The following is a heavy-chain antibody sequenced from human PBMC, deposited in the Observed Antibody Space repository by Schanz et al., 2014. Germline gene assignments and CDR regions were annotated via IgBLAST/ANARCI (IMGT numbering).Heavy chain of an antibody. CDR2: VSSYDTTV. D-gene: IGHD3-3*01. CDR3: ARYGFRKFGVVYGLAV. J-gene: IGHJ6*02. Sequence: QVQLLESGGGLFKPGGSLRLSCAGSGFTFADYYMTWIRQAPGKGLEWISYVSSYDTTVSYADSVEGRFTISRDNAKNSVYLQMNSLRVEDTAVYYCARYGFRKFGVVYGLAVWGQGTTVTVS. V-gene: IGHV3-11*01. CDR1: GFTFADYY.